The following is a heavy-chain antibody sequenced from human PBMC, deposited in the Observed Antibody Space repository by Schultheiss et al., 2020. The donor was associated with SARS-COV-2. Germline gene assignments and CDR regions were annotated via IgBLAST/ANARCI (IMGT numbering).Heavy chain of an antibody. CDR1: GFTFSSYE. V-gene: IGHV3-21*05. D-gene: IGHD1-26*01. J-gene: IGHJ6*02. Sequence: GGSLRLSCAASGFTFSSYEMNWVRQAPGKGLEWVSYISSSSSYIYYADSVKGRFTISRDNAKNSLYLQMNSLRAEDTAVYYCAREKYSGSYYYYGMDVWGQGTTVTVSS. CDR2: ISSSSSYI. CDR3: AREKYSGSYYYYGMDV.